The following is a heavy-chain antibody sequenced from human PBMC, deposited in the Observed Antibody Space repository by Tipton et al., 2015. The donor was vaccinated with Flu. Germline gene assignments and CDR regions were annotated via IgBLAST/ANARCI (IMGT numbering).Heavy chain of an antibody. CDR3: AGGRDYYERSGYYNNWFAP. Sequence: QLVQSGAEVKKPGSSVKVSCKASGGTFSSYAISWVRQAPGQGLEWMGRIIPILGIANHAQKFQGRVTITADKSTSTAYMEPSSRRSEDAAVYYCAGGRDYYERSGYYNNWFAPWGQGTLVTVSS. V-gene: IGHV1-69*09. CDR2: IIPILGIA. CDR1: GGTFSSYA. D-gene: IGHD3-22*01. J-gene: IGHJ5*02.